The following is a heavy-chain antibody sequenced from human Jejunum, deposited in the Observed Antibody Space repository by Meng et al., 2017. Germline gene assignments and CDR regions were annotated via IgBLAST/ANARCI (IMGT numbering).Heavy chain of an antibody. CDR2: VSGGGGTT. CDR3: AKEDIWSGYLDS. J-gene: IGHJ4*02. CDR1: GFTFRTYA. Sequence: QLVESGGALVQPGGSLSLSCEGSGFTFRTYAMTWVRQAPGKGLEWVSAVSGGGGTTFYAASVKGRFTISRDNSKNTVYLEMNSLRAEDTAVYYCAKEDIWSGYLDSWGQGTLVTVSS. V-gene: IGHV3-23*04. D-gene: IGHD3-3*01.